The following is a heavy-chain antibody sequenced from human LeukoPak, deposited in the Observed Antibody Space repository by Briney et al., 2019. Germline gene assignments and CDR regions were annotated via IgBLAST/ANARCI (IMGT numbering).Heavy chain of an antibody. V-gene: IGHV4-34*01. CDR2: INHSGST. J-gene: IGHJ4*02. CDR1: GGSFSGYY. Sequence: SETLSLTCAVYGGSFSGYYWSWIRQPPGKGLGWIGEINHSGSTNYNPSLKSRVTISVDTSKNQFSLKLSSVTAADTAVYYCARDEGGRYSSSRYRPWGQGTLVTVSS. D-gene: IGHD6-13*01. CDR3: ARDEGGRYSSSRYRP.